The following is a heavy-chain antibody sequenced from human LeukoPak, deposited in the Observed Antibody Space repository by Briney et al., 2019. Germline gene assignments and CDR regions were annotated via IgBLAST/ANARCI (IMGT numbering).Heavy chain of an antibody. Sequence: GVSVKVSCKASGYTFTSYAMNWVRQAPGQGLEWMGWINTNTGNPTYAQGFTGRFVFSLDTSVSTAYLQISSLKAEDTAVYYCARDRGVLRFLEWLLNYYGMDVWGQGTTVTVSS. CDR2: INTNTGNP. CDR3: ARDRGVLRFLEWLLNYYGMDV. V-gene: IGHV7-4-1*02. CDR1: GYTFTSYA. J-gene: IGHJ6*02. D-gene: IGHD3-3*01.